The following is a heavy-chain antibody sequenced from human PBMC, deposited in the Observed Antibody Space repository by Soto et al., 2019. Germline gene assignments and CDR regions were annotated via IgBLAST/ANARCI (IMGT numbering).Heavy chain of an antibody. CDR3: TGEVASGY. D-gene: IGHD2-8*02. CDR1: GFTVSSYG. Sequence: QVQLVESGGGVVQPGRSLRLSCAASGFTVSSYGMHWVRQAPGKGLEWVAVISRDGGTKYYADSVKGRFTISKDNSRKTLFLEMNSLRCDDMAVYYCTGEVASGYWGQGTLVTVSS. CDR2: ISRDGGTK. J-gene: IGHJ4*02. V-gene: IGHV3-30*03.